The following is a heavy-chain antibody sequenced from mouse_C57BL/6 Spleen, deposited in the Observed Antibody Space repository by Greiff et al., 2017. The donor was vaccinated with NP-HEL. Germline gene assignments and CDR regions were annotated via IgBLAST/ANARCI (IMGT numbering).Heavy chain of an antibody. CDR2: IDPSDSYT. D-gene: IGHD1-1*01. J-gene: IGHJ1*03. V-gene: IGHV1-69*01. CDR1: GYTFTSYW. CDR3: ARITTVVANWYFDV. Sequence: QVQLQQSGAELVMPGASVKLSCKASGYTFTSYWMHWVKQRPGQGLEWIGEIDPSDSYTNYNQKFKGKSTLTVDKSSSTAYMQLSSLTSEDSAVYYCARITTVVANWYFDVWGTGTTVTVSS.